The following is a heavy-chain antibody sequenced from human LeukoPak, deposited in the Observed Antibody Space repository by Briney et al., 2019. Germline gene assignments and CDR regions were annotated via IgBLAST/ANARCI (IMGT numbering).Heavy chain of an antibody. V-gene: IGHV1-46*01. J-gene: IGHJ4*02. Sequence: ASVKVSCKASGYTFTSYDINWVRQAPGQGLEWMGIINPSGGNTSYAQKFQGRVTVTRDTSTSTVYMELSSLRSEDTAVYYCARDVSDCSGGSCYSYFDYWGQGSLVTVSS. D-gene: IGHD2-15*01. CDR3: ARDVSDCSGGSCYSYFDY. CDR2: INPSGGNT. CDR1: GYTFTSYD.